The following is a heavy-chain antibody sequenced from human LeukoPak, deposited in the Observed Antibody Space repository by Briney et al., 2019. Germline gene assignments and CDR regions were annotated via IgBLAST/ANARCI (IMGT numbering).Heavy chain of an antibody. CDR2: IYHSGNT. CDR3: AGSNYDNWFDP. CDR1: GGSVSSGSYY. J-gene: IGHJ5*02. Sequence: SETLSLTCTVSGGSVSSGSYYCGWIRQPPGKGLEWIGSIYHSGNTYYNPSLKSRVTLSVDTSKNQFSLKLSSVTAADTAVYYCAGSNYDNWFDPWGQGTLVSVSS. D-gene: IGHD3-10*01. V-gene: IGHV4-39*01.